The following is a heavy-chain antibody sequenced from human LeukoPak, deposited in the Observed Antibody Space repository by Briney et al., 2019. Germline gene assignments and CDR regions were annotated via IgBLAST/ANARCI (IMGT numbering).Heavy chain of an antibody. CDR2: ISGSGGST. D-gene: IGHD4-17*01. CDR1: GYSISSGYY. V-gene: IGHV3-23*01. CDR3: AKDNDYGDYR. Sequence: PSETLSLTCTVSGYSISSGYYWGWIRQPPGKGLEWVSAISGSGGSTYYADSVKGRFTISRDNSKNTLYLQMNSLRAEDTAVYYCAKDNDYGDYRWGQGTMVTVSS. J-gene: IGHJ3*01.